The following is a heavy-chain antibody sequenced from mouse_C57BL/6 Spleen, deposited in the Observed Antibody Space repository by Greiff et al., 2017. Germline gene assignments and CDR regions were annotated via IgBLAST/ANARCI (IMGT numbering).Heavy chain of an antibody. J-gene: IGHJ3*01. CDR1: GFTFSSYG. V-gene: IGHV5-6*01. CDR3: ARLKAGTSWFAY. Sequence: EVQRVESGGDLVKPGGSLKLSCAASGFTFSSYGMSWVRPTPDKRLEWVATISSGGSYTYYPDSVKGRFTISRDNAKNTLYLQMSSLKSEDTAMYYCARLKAGTSWFAYWGQGTLVTVSA. CDR2: ISSGGSYT. D-gene: IGHD4-1*01.